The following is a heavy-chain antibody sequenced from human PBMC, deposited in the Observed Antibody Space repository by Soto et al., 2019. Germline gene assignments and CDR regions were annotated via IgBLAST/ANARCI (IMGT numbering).Heavy chain of an antibody. Sequence: TETLSLTCSVSSGSISTNSYLWGWIRQPPGKGLEWIGAILYSGDTYYSESLKSRVTMSVDTAKNQFSLKLNSVTAADTAVYYCARQGRNTKIVILRHYATDFWGQGTAVTVSS. V-gene: IGHV4-39*01. CDR3: ARQGRNTKIVILRHYATDF. D-gene: IGHD3-22*01. J-gene: IGHJ6*02. CDR2: ILYSGDT. CDR1: SGSISTNSYL.